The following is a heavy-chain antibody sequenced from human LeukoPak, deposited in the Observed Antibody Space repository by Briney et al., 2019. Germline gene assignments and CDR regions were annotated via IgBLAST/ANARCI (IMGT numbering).Heavy chain of an antibody. J-gene: IGHJ4*02. CDR1: GFTFSSYA. D-gene: IGHD1-26*01. CDR2: ITGSGGRT. Sequence: GGSLRLSCAASGFTFSSYAMNWVRQAPGKGLEWVSAITGSGGRTYYADSVKGRFTISRDNSKSTLYLQMNSLRAEDTAIYYCAKEYTGTFSPFPSYFDNWGQGTLVTVSS. CDR3: AKEYTGTFSPFPSYFDN. V-gene: IGHV3-23*01.